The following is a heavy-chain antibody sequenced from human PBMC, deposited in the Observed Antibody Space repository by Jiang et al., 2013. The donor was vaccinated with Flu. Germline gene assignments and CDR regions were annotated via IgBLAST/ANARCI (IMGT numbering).Heavy chain of an antibody. V-gene: IGHV1-46*01. Sequence: KKPGASVKVSCKASGYTFTSYYMHWVRQAPGQGLEWMGIINPSGGSTSYAQKFQGRVTMTRDTSTSTVYMELSSLRSEDTAVYYCARSPILAMHQYYYDSSGYVGFDYWGQGTLVTVSS. CDR3: ARSPILAMHQYYYDSSGYVGFDY. CDR2: INPSGGST. D-gene: IGHD3-22*01. J-gene: IGHJ4*02. CDR1: GYTFTSYY.